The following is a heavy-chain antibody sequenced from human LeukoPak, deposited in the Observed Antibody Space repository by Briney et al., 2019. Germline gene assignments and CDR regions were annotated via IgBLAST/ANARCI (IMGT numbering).Heavy chain of an antibody. CDR1: GYPFTGYY. CDR2: INPDSGGT. CDR3: ARTSGYDFGTDFDY. V-gene: IGHV1-2*02. Sequence: ASVKVSCEASGYPFTGYYLHWVRQAPGQGLEWMGWINPDSGGTDYEQKFQGRVTMTRDTSIITAYMELSRLRSDDTAVYYCARTSGYDFGTDFDYWGQGTLVTVSS. J-gene: IGHJ4*02. D-gene: IGHD5-12*01.